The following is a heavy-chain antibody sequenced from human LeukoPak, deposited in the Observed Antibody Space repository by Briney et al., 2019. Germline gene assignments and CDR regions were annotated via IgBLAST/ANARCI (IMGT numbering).Heavy chain of an antibody. V-gene: IGHV3-21*01. D-gene: IGHD1-26*01. CDR3: ARSEVGPVDP. CDR1: GFTFSSST. CDR2: ISSSSTYI. Sequence: GGSLRLSCAASGFTFSSSTMTWVRQSPGKGLEWVSSISSSSTYIYYADSVKGRFIISRDNAKNSLYLQMNSLRAEDTAVFYCARSEVGPVDPWGQGTLVTVSS. J-gene: IGHJ5*02.